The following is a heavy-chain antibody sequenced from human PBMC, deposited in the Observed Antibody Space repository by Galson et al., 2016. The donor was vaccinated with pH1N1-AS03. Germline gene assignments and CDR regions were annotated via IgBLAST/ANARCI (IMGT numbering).Heavy chain of an antibody. CDR3: ARQRYGGNTD. CDR1: GGSLSGSIYY. V-gene: IGHV4-39*07. J-gene: IGHJ4*02. CDR2: IYYNRGT. Sequence: ETLSLTCSVSGGSLSGSIYYWGWFRQPPGKGLEWIGSIYYNRGTYYSPSLKSRLTISMDTSKNQFSLKLSSVTAADTAVYYCARQRYGGNTDWGQGTLVTGSS. D-gene: IGHD4/OR15-4a*01.